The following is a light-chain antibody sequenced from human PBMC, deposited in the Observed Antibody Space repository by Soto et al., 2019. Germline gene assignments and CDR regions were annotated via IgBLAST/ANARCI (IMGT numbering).Light chain of an antibody. CDR3: QQYNNRPST. CDR2: GAS. V-gene: IGKV3-15*01. CDR1: QSVSSN. J-gene: IGKJ5*01. Sequence: EIVMTQSPATLSVSPGERATLSCRASQSVSSNLAWYQQKPGQAPRLLIYGASTRATGIPARFSGSGSGTAFTLTISSLQSEDFAVYYCQQYNNRPSTFGKGTRLEIK.